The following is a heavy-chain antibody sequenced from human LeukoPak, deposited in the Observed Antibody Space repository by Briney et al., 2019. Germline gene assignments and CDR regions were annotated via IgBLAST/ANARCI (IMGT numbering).Heavy chain of an antibody. D-gene: IGHD5/OR15-5a*01. CDR3: ARGLYSVYDLEY. CDR2: IIPILGIA. CDR1: GCTFSCYA. J-gene: IGHJ4*02. Sequence: VKVSFKASGCTFSCYAISWVRQAPGQGLEWVGRIIPILGIANYAQKFQGRVTITADKSTSTAYMELSSLRSEDTAVYYCARGLYSVYDLEYWGQGTLVTVSS. V-gene: IGHV1-69*04.